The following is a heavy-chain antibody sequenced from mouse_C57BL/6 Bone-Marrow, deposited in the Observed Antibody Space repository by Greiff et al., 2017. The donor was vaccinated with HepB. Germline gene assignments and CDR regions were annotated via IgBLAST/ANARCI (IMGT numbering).Heavy chain of an antibody. CDR1: GYTFTSYW. Sequence: VQLQQPGAELVMPGASVKLSCKASGYTFTSYWMHWVKQRPGQGLEWIGEIDPSDSYTNYNQKFKGKSTLTVDKSSSTAYMQLSSLTSEDSAVYYCARDFSNYAPGFAYWGQVTLVTVSA. CDR2: IDPSDSYT. V-gene: IGHV1-69*01. D-gene: IGHD1-1*01. CDR3: ARDFSNYAPGFAY. J-gene: IGHJ3*01.